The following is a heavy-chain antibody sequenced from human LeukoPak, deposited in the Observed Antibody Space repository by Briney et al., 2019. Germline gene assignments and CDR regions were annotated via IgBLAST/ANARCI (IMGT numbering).Heavy chain of an antibody. CDR3: ARDHYYGSGNPRDAFDI. D-gene: IGHD3-10*01. CDR1: GGSISSYY. Sequence: PSETLSLTCTVSGGSISSYYWSWIRQPAGKGLEWIGRIYTSGSTNYNPSLKSRVTMSVDTSKNQFSLKLSSVTAADTAVYYCARDHYYGSGNPRDAFDIWGQGTMVTVSS. V-gene: IGHV4-4*07. J-gene: IGHJ3*02. CDR2: IYTSGST.